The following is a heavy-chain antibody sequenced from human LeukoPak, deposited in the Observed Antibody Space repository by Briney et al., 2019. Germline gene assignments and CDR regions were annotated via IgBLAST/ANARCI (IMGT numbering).Heavy chain of an antibody. V-gene: IGHV1-8*01. Sequence: ASVKVSCKASGYTFTSYDINWVRQATGQGLEWMGWMNPNSGNTGYAQKFQGRVTMTRNTSISTAYMELSSLRSEDTAVYYCARGRDKLLWFGEELRDYWGQGTLVTVSS. J-gene: IGHJ4*02. CDR2: MNPNSGNT. CDR3: ARGRDKLLWFGEELRDY. D-gene: IGHD3-10*01. CDR1: GYTFTSYD.